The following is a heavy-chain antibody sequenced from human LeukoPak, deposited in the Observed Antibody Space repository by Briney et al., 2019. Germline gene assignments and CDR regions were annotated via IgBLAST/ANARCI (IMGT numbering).Heavy chain of an antibody. Sequence: GGSLRLSCAASRFTISSSYMNWVRQAPGKGLEWVSVIYSGGSTYYADSVKGRFTISRDNSKNTLYFQMNSLRAEDTDVYYCARGCSDGSCYDYWGQGTLVTVSS. D-gene: IGHD2-15*01. J-gene: IGHJ4*02. CDR1: RFTISSSY. CDR3: ARGCSDGSCYDY. V-gene: IGHV3-53*01. CDR2: IYSGGST.